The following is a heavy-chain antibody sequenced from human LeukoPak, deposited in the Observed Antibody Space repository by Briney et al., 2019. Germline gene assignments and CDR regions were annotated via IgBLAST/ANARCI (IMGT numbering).Heavy chain of an antibody. J-gene: IGHJ4*02. CDR3: AKSRYCSSTSCYTGFDY. CDR1: GFTFDDYA. V-gene: IGHV3-9*01. Sequence: GRSLRLSCAASGFTFDDYAMHWVRQAPRQGLERVSGISWNSGSIGYADSVNGRFTISRDNAKNSLYLQMNSLRAEDTALYYCAKSRYCSSTSCYTGFDYWGQGTLVTVSS. D-gene: IGHD2-2*02. CDR2: ISWNSGSI.